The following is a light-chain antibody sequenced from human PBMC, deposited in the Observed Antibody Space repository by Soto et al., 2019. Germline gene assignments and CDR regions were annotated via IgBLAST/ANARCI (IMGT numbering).Light chain of an antibody. CDR2: KAS. CDR3: QQYNSYWT. Sequence: DTQMTQSPSTLAASLGDRVTITCRASQSISTWLAWYQQKPGKAPKFLIYKASSLESGVPSRLSGSGSGTEFTLTINSLQPDDFATYYCQQYNSYWTFGQGTKVDIK. V-gene: IGKV1-5*03. CDR1: QSISTW. J-gene: IGKJ1*01.